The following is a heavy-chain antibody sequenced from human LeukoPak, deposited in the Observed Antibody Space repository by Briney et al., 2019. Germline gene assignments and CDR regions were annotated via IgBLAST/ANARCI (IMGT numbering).Heavy chain of an antibody. D-gene: IGHD3-22*01. CDR1: GFTFSSYA. V-gene: IGHV3-66*01. CDR3: ARDIREYYDSSGYRN. J-gene: IGHJ4*02. Sequence: PGGSLRLSCAASGFTFSSYAMSWVRQAPGKGLEWVSVIYSGGSTYYADSVKGRFTISRDNSKNTLYLQMNSLRAEDTAVYYCARDIREYYDSSGYRNWGQGTLVTVSS. CDR2: IYSGGST.